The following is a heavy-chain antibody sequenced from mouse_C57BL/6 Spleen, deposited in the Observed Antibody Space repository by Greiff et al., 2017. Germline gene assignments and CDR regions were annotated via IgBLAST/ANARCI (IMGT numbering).Heavy chain of an antibody. V-gene: IGHV1-15*01. J-gene: IGHJ3*01. D-gene: IGHD1-1*01. Sequence: VKLQESGAELVRPGASVTLSCKASGYTFTDYEMHWVKQTPVHGLEWIGAIDPETGGTAYNQKFKGKAILTADKSSSTAYMELRSLTSEDSAVYYCTREGNYYGSSSWFAYWGQGTLVTVSA. CDR3: TREGNYYGSSSWFAY. CDR2: IDPETGGT. CDR1: GYTFTDYE.